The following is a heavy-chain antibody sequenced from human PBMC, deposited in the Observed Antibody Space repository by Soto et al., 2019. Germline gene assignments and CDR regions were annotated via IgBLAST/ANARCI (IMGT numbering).Heavy chain of an antibody. V-gene: IGHV3-23*01. CDR2: ISGSGGST. J-gene: IGHJ6*02. Sequence: GGSLRLTCAASGFTFSSYAMSWVRQAPGKGLEWVSAISGSGGSTYYADSVKGRFTISRDNSKNTLYLQMNSLRAEDTAVYYCAKDLEYYYGPAIGYYYGMGVWGQGTTVTVSS. CDR1: GFTFSSYA. D-gene: IGHD3-10*01. CDR3: AKDLEYYYGPAIGYYYGMGV.